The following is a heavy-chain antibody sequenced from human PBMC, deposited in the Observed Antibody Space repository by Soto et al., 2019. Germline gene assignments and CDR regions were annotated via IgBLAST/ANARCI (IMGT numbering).Heavy chain of an antibody. V-gene: IGHV1-8*01. J-gene: IGHJ6*02. CDR2: MNPNRGNT. D-gene: IGHD3-3*01. CDR3: ARGHYDFWSGHNYGMDV. Sequence: VASVKVSCQASGYTFTSYDINWVRQATGPGLEWMGWMNPNRGNTGYAQKFQGRVTMTRNTSISTAYMELSSLRSEDTAVYYCARGHYDFWSGHNYGMDVWGQGTTVTVSS. CDR1: GYTFTSYD.